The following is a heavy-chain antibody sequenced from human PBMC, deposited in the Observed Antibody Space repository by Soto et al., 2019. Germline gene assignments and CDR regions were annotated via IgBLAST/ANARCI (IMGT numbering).Heavy chain of an antibody. CDR1: GYTFTSTW. D-gene: IGHD3-22*01. CDR3: ARDRSPSSAYWWLDY. Sequence: QVQLVQSGAEVKKPGASVKVSCKASGYTFTSTWMHWVRQAPGQGLEWMGIINPYGGAATYAEKFEGRVTXTRAXSXSTDCMALSSLRSEDTAMYYCARDRSPSSAYWWLDYWGQGTQVTVSS. V-gene: IGHV1-46*01. CDR2: INPYGGAA. J-gene: IGHJ4*02.